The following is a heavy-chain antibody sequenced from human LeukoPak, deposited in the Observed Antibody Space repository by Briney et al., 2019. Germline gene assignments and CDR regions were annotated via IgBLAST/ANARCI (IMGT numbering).Heavy chain of an antibody. V-gene: IGHV3-33*01. CDR3: ARDPVITLPEDWYFDL. CDR2: IWYDGGNT. D-gene: IGHD3-16*01. Sequence: GGSLRLSCAASGFTFSSYGMRWVRQAPGKGLEWVSGIWYDGGNTYYADSVKGRFTITRDTSKNTLHQQMNSPRDEDTAVYYCARDPVITLPEDWYFDLWGRGTLVTVSS. J-gene: IGHJ2*01. CDR1: GFTFSSYG.